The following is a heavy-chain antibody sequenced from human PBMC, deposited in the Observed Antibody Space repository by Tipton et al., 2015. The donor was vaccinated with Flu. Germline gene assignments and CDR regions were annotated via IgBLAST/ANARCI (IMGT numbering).Heavy chain of an antibody. Sequence: SLRLSCAASGFTVSSNYMSWVRQAPGKGLEWVSVIHSDGSTYYVDSVKGRFTVSRDNSKNMLSLQTNSLRAEDTAVYYCARGQGANPWGQGTLVTVSS. CDR3: ARGQGANP. V-gene: IGHV3-53*01. CDR1: GFTVSSNY. J-gene: IGHJ5*02. CDR2: IHSDGST.